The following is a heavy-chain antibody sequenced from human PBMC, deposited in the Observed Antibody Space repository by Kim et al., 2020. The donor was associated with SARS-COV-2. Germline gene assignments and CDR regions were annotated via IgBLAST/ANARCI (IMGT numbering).Heavy chain of an antibody. V-gene: IGHV4-59*01. D-gene: IGHD6-19*01. J-gene: IGHJ4*02. Sequence: YNPSLKSRFTISVDTSKNQFSLRLSSVTAADTAVYYCARSSVTVAGPFDYWGQGTLVTVSS. CDR3: ARSSVTVAGPFDY.